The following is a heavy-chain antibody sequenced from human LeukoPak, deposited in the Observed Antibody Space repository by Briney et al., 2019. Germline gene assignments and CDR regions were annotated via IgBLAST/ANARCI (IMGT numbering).Heavy chain of an antibody. V-gene: IGHV5-51*01. D-gene: IGHD6-13*01. CDR3: ARKSIIAAAYDSDY. Sequence: GESLKISCKGSGYSFTSYWIGWVRQMPGKGLEWMGLIYPGDSDTRYSPSFQGQVTLSADKSISTAYLQWSSLKASDTAMYYCARKSIIAAAYDSDYWGQGTLVTVSS. CDR2: IYPGDSDT. CDR1: GYSFTSYW. J-gene: IGHJ4*02.